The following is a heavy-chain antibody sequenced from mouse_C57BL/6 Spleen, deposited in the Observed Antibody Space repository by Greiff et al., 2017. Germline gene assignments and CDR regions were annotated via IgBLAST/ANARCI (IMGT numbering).Heavy chain of an antibody. Sequence: VQLQQSGPELVKPGASVKMSCKASGYTFTDYNMHWVKQSHGKSLEWIGYINPNNGGTSYNQKFKGKATLTVNKSSSTAYMELRSLTSEDSAVYYCERNGYPAWFAYWGQGTLVTVSA. V-gene: IGHV1-22*01. CDR2: INPNNGGT. CDR1: GYTFTDYN. J-gene: IGHJ3*01. D-gene: IGHD2-2*01. CDR3: ERNGYPAWFAY.